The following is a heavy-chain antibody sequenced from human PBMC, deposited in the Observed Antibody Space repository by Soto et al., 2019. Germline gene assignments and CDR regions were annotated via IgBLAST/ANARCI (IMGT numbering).Heavy chain of an antibody. Sequence: SETLSLTCTVSGGAISGYYWTWIRQSAGKGLEWIGRIYSSGGTKYNPSLQSRVTMSLDTSKNQFSLRLTSVTAADTAVYYWARGQRFSYSFDPWGQGTLVTVS. J-gene: IGHJ5*02. V-gene: IGHV4-4*07. CDR2: IYSSGGT. CDR3: ARGQRFSYSFDP. D-gene: IGHD3-3*01. CDR1: GGAISGYY.